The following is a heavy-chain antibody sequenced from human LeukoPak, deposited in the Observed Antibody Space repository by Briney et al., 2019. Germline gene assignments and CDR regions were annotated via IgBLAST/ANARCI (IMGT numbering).Heavy chain of an antibody. CDR3: ATGPRLRYFDCRDY. V-gene: IGHV1-69*06. D-gene: IGHD3-9*01. J-gene: IGHJ4*02. CDR2: IIPIFGTA. CDR1: GGTFSSYA. Sequence: SVKVSCKASGGTFSSYAISWVRQAPGQGLEWMGGIIPIFGTANYAQKFQGRVTMTEDTSTDTAYMELSSLRSEDTAVYYCATGPRLRYFDCRDYWGQGTLVTVSS.